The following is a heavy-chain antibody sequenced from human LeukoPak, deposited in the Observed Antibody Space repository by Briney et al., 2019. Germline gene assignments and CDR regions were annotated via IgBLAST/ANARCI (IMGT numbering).Heavy chain of an antibody. Sequence: PSDTLSLTCTVSGGSISSSSYYWGWIRQPPGKGLEWIGSIYYSGSTYYNPSLKSRVTISVDTSKNQFSLKLSSVTAADTAVYYCARVRTIVTTTFDYWGQGTLVTVSS. V-gene: IGHV4-39*01. D-gene: IGHD4-17*01. CDR3: ARVRTIVTTTFDY. J-gene: IGHJ4*02. CDR2: IYYSGST. CDR1: GGSISSSSYY.